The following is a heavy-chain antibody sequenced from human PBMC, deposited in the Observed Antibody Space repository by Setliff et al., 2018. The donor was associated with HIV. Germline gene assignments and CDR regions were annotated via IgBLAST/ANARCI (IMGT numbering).Heavy chain of an antibody. J-gene: IGHJ4*02. CDR1: GGSISSGRYY. Sequence: SETLSLTCTVSGGSISSGRYYWGWIRQPPGKGLEWIGSIYYSGSTYYNPSLKSRVTISVDTSKNHFSLKLSSVTAADTAVYYCARSGLTYYYDSSGYWDWGQGTQVTVS. CDR2: IYYSGST. D-gene: IGHD3-22*01. CDR3: ARSGLTYYYDSSGYWD. V-gene: IGHV4-39*02.